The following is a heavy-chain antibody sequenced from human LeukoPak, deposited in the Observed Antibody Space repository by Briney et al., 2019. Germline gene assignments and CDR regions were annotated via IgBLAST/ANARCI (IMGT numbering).Heavy chain of an antibody. CDR1: GFTFSSYG. Sequence: GGSLRLSCAASGFTFSSYGMHWVRQAPGKGLEWVAVISYDGSNKYYADSVKGRFTISRDNSKNTLYLQMNSLRAEDTAVYYCAKEGGSYNCNDFDYWGQGTLVTVSS. CDR2: ISYDGSNK. CDR3: AKEGGSYNCNDFDY. J-gene: IGHJ4*02. V-gene: IGHV3-30*18. D-gene: IGHD1-20*01.